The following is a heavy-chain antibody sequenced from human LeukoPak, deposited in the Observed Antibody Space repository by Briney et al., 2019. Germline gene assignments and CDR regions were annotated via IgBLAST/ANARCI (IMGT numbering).Heavy chain of an antibody. CDR2: MSGSGST. J-gene: IGHJ4*02. D-gene: IGHD3-22*01. Sequence: PSETLSLTCTVSGDSISSYYWSWIRQPAGKGLEWIARMSGSGSTNYNPSLKSRVTLSVDTSKNQFSLNLNSVTAADTAVYYCARDRTYYDSTGYYYDFWGQGILVTVSS. CDR1: GDSISSYY. CDR3: ARDRTYYDSTGYYYDF. V-gene: IGHV4-4*07.